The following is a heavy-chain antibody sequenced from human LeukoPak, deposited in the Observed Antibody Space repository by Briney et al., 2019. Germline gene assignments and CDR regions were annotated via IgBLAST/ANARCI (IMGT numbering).Heavy chain of an antibody. CDR1: GYTFTDYY. J-gene: IGHJ4*02. CDR2: INPNSGGT. Sequence: ASVKVSCKASGYTFTDYYMHWVRQAPGQGLEWMGWINPNSGGTKYAQNFQGRVTMTRDTSISTAYMELRSLRSDDTAVYYCARGSYDSSGYVDYWGQGTLVTVSS. D-gene: IGHD3-22*01. V-gene: IGHV1-2*02. CDR3: ARGSYDSSGYVDY.